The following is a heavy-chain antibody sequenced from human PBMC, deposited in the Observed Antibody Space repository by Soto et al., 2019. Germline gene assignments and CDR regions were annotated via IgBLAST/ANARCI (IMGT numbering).Heavy chain of an antibody. D-gene: IGHD2-15*01. V-gene: IGHV3-23*01. J-gene: IGHJ4*02. CDR2: ISTSGGTT. CDR1: GFTFSGYA. Sequence: GGSLRLSCAASGFTFSGYAMTWVRQAPGKGLEWVSGISTSGGTTYYADSVKGRFTISRDNSKNTLYLQMNSLRAEDTAVYYCAKEDFNSGGTCYLDYWGQGTLVTVSS. CDR3: AKEDFNSGGTCYLDY.